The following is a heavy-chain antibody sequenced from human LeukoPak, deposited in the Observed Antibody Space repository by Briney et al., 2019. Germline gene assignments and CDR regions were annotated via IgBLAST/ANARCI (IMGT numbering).Heavy chain of an antibody. D-gene: IGHD3-10*01. CDR2: IYYSGST. J-gene: IGHJ5*02. CDR3: ARDGSGSPIDP. Sequence: SETLSLTCTVSGGSISSGDYYWSWIRQPPGKGLEWIGYIYYSGSTYYNPSLKSRVTISVDTSKNQFSLKLSSVTAADTAVYYCARDGSGSPIDPWGQGTLVTVSS. CDR1: GGSISSGDYY. V-gene: IGHV4-30-4*01.